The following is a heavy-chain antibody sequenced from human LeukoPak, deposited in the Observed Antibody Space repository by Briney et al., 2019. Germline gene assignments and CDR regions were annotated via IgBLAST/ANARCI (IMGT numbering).Heavy chain of an antibody. V-gene: IGHV3-74*01. CDR3: ARAPVLLCSGEPQKKNFPAY. CDR1: GFTFSSYW. CDR2: INSDGSST. D-gene: IGHD3-10*01. Sequence: PGGSLRLSCAASGFTFSSYWMHWVRQAPGKGLVWVSRINSDGSSTSYADSVKGRFTISRDNAKNTLYLQMNSLRAEDTAVYYWARAPVLLCSGEPQKKNFPAYGGQGPLVPVP. J-gene: IGHJ4*02.